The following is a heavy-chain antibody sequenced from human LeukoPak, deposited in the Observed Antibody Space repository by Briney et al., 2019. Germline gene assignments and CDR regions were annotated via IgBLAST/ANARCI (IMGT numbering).Heavy chain of an antibody. CDR3: ARAPIVVVPAAMVPYYYYYMDV. J-gene: IGHJ6*03. CDR2: IYTGGSA. Sequence: PSQTLSLTCTVSGGSISSDNYYWSWIRQPAGKGLEWIGRIYTGGSANYNPSLKSRVTISVDTSKNRFSLKLNSVTAAGTAVYYCARAPIVVVPAAMVPYYYYYMDVWGKGTTVTVSS. V-gene: IGHV4-61*02. CDR1: GGSISSDNYY. D-gene: IGHD2-2*01.